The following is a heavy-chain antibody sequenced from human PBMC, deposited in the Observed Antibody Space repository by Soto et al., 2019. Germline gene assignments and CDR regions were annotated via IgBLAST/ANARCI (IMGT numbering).Heavy chain of an antibody. J-gene: IGHJ4*02. CDR3: AGAAYNYGPFDS. Sequence: QVQLQESGPGLVKPSETLSLTCTFSGDSTSTYSWNWIRQPAWKGLEWIGRIYTTGSSNYNPSLESRITISVDTSKNQFFLQSCSVTAEDTAVYYCAGAAYNYGPFDSWGQGTLVTVSS. V-gene: IGHV4-4*07. CDR2: IYTTGSS. CDR1: GDSTSTYS. D-gene: IGHD5-18*01.